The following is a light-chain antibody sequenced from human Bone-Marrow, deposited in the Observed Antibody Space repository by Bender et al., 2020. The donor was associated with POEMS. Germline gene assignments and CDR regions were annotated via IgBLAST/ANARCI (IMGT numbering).Light chain of an antibody. CDR1: SSNIGSNY. V-gene: IGLV1-47*01. CDR2: MEH. J-gene: IGLJ3*02. CDR3: AAWDDSLRAWV. Sequence: QSVLTQPPSASETPGQTVTISCSGGSSNIGSNYVYWYQHLPGTAPKLLIYMEHRRPSGVPDRFSGSKSGTSASLAITGLRPEDEADYYCAAWDDSLRAWVFGGGTKLTVL.